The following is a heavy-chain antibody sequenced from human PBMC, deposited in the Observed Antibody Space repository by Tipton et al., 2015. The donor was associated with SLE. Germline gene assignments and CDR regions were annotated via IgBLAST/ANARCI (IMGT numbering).Heavy chain of an antibody. CDR1: GGSISSSYW. D-gene: IGHD3-10*01. CDR3: ARDSRGDSPGSGSALDY. V-gene: IGHV4-4*02. CDR2: IYHSGST. J-gene: IGHJ4*02. Sequence: TLSLTCAVSGGSISSSYWWSWVRQPPGKGLEWIGEIYHSGSTNYNPSLKSRVTISVDKSKNQFSLNLSSVTAADTAVYYCARDSRGDSPGSGSALDYWGQGTLVTVSS.